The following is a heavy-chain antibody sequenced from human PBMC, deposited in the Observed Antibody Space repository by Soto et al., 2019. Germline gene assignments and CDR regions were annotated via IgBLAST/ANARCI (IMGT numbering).Heavy chain of an antibody. Sequence: QGQLVQSGGEVKKPGASVKVSCKASGYTFTRYGISWVRQAPGQGLEWMGWISGYNGDTKYAQTFQGRVTMTVDTSTTTAYKEQRTLTSADRAVYYCAKNGQPPYFYYGMDVWGQGTTVTVSS. D-gene: IGHD2-8*01. CDR3: AKNGQPPYFYYGMDV. CDR1: GYTFTRYG. V-gene: IGHV1-18*01. J-gene: IGHJ6*02. CDR2: ISGYNGDT.